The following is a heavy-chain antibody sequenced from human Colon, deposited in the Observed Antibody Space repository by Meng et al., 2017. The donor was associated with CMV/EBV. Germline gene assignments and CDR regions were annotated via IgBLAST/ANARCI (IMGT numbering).Heavy chain of an antibody. J-gene: IGHJ5*02. CDR2: ITPDTGGT. D-gene: IGHD2-21*01. CDR3: ARIPLRLAAGSRAS. CDR1: GYNFIGYS. V-gene: IGHV1-2*02. Sequence: ASVKVSCKTSGYNFIGYSIHWVRQAPGQGLEWMGWITPDTGGTNYAQKFQGRITISRDASISTAYMELSSLRSDDTAIFYCARIPLRLAAGSRASWGPGTLVTVSS.